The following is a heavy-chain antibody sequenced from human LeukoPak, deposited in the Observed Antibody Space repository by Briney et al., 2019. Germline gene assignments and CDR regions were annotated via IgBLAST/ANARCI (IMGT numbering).Heavy chain of an antibody. J-gene: IGHJ4*02. CDR2: ISSSSSTI. Sequence: GGSLRLSCAASGFTFSSYSMNWVRQAPGKGLEWVSYISSSSSTIYYADSVKGRFTISRDNSKNTLYLQMNSLRAEDTAVYYCAKAPAPGGDYGDNYWGQGTLVTVSS. CDR1: GFTFSSYS. D-gene: IGHD4-17*01. V-gene: IGHV3-48*01. CDR3: AKAPAPGGDYGDNY.